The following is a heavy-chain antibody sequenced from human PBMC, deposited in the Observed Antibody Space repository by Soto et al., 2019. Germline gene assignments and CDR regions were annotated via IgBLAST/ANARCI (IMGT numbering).Heavy chain of an antibody. CDR1: GFTFSDVW. D-gene: IGHD3-16*02. CDR2: IKRKTDGGTI. CDR3: TTMNYVWGNYRLGAFDI. J-gene: IGHJ3*02. Sequence: EVQLVESGGGLVKPGGSLRLSCAASGFTFSDVWMSWVRQAPGKGLEWVGHIKRKTDGGTIDYAAPVKGRFTISRDDSRNTLYLQMNSLKTEDTAVYYCTTMNYVWGNYRLGAFDIWGQGTMVTVSS. V-gene: IGHV3-15*01.